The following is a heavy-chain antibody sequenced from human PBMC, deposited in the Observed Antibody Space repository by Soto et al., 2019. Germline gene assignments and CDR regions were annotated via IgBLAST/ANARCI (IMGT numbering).Heavy chain of an antibody. J-gene: IGHJ4*02. CDR1: GWSFSGYY. CDR2: INHSGST. Sequence: SETLSLTCAFYGWSFSGYYWSWIRQPPGKGLEWIGEINHSGSTNYNPSLKSRVTISVDTSKNQFSLKLSSVTAADTAVYYCARGLTQYYGSGSYGRVDYWGQGTLVTVSS. D-gene: IGHD3-10*01. V-gene: IGHV4-34*01. CDR3: ARGLTQYYGSGSYGRVDY.